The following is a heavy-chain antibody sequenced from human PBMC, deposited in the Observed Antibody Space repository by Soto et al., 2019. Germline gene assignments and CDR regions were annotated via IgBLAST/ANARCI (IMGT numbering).Heavy chain of an antibody. CDR2: IYYSGST. Sequence: SETLSLTCTVSGGSISSYYWGWIRQPPGKGLEWIGSIYYSGSTYYNPSLKSRVTISVDTSKNQFSLKLSSVTAADTAVYYCARQSSGYDFGLFDYWGQGTLVTVSS. CDR1: GGSISSYY. V-gene: IGHV4-39*01. J-gene: IGHJ4*02. CDR3: ARQSSGYDFGLFDY. D-gene: IGHD5-12*01.